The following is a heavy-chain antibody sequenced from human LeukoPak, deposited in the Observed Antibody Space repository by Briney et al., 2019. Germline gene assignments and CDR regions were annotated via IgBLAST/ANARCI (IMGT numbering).Heavy chain of an antibody. CDR3: ARDYQYYDFWSGCHDDAFDI. CDR2: IYTSGST. CDR1: GGSISSYY. V-gene: IGHV4-4*07. Sequence: SETLSLTCTVSGGSISSYYWSWIRQPAGKGLEWIGRIYTSGSTNYNPSLKSRVTMSVDTSKNQFSLKLSSVTAAATAVYYCARDYQYYDFWSGCHDDAFDIWGQGTIVTVSS. J-gene: IGHJ3*02. D-gene: IGHD3-3*01.